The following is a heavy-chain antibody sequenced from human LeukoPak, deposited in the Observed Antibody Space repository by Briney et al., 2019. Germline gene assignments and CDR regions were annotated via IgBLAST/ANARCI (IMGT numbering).Heavy chain of an antibody. CDR1: DASISGYY. CDR2: VYYSGRT. D-gene: IGHD1-26*01. Sequence: PSETLSLTCTVSDASISGYYWSWIRQPPGKGLEWIGYVYYSGRTNYNPSLKSRVTISVDTSKNQFSLKLSSVTAADTAVYYCARTFSESYYYYGMDVWGQGTTVTVSS. CDR3: ARTFSESYYYYGMDV. J-gene: IGHJ6*02. V-gene: IGHV4-59*01.